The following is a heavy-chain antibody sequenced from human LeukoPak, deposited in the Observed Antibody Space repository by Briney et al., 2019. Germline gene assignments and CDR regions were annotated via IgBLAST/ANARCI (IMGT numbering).Heavy chain of an antibody. J-gene: IGHJ4*02. D-gene: IGHD6-19*01. Sequence: GSLRLSCAASGFTFSSYSMNWVRQAPGKGLEWVSGVSGSGDSTYYTDSVKGRFTISRDISRNTMYLQMNSLRVEDTAIYYCAKDLYTVPGACDYWGRGTLVTVSS. CDR1: GFTFSSYS. CDR2: VSGSGDST. V-gene: IGHV3-23*01. CDR3: AKDLYTVPGACDY.